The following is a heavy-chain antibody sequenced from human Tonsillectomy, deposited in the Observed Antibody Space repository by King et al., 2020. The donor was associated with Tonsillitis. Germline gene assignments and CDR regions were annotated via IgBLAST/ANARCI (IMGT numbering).Heavy chain of an antibody. CDR1: GFIFSDYY. J-gene: IGHJ4*02. CDR3: ARDREAMVREPNPFDY. D-gene: IGHD3-10*01. CDR2: ISDSTSYI. V-gene: IGHV3-11*06. Sequence: VQLVESGGGLVKPGGSLRLSCAASGFIFSDYYMSWIRQAPGKGLEWVSYISDSTSYIHYTDSVKGRFTISRDNAKNSLYLQMNSLRVEDTAVYYCARDREAMVREPNPFDYWGQGTLVTVSS.